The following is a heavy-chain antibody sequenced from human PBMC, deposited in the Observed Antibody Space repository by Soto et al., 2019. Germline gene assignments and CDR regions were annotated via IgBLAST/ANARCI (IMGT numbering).Heavy chain of an antibody. J-gene: IGHJ6*02. CDR1: GYTFTSYG. Sequence: ASVKVSCKASGYTFTSYGISWVRQAPGQGLEWMGWISAYNGNTNYAQKFQERVTITRDMSTSTAYMEPSSLRSEDTAVYYCAADRYSSGWVNYYYYGMDVWGQGTTVTVS. CDR2: ISAYNGNT. CDR3: AADRYSSGWVNYYYYGMDV. V-gene: IGHV1-18*01. D-gene: IGHD6-19*01.